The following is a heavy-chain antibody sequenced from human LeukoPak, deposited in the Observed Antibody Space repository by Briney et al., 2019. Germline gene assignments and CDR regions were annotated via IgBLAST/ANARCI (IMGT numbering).Heavy chain of an antibody. V-gene: IGHV4-59*01. CDR3: ARDGGGPLTGTYWFDP. CDR1: GGSISSYY. D-gene: IGHD1-20*01. J-gene: IGHJ5*02. CDR2: IYYSGST. Sequence: SETLSLTCTVSGGSISSYYWSWIRQPPGKGLEWIGYIYYSGSTNYNPSLKSRVTISVDTSKNQFSLKLSSVTAADTAVYYCARDGGGPLTGTYWFDPWGQGTLVTVSS.